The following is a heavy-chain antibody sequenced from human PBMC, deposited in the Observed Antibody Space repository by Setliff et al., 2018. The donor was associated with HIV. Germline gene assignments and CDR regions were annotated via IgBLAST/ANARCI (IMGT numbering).Heavy chain of an antibody. CDR3: ARLRINDY. CDR2: INSDGTEK. CDR1: AFSFNNYY. V-gene: IGHV3-7*01. Sequence: GSLRLSCIASAFSFNNYYMTWVRQAPGKGLEWVANINSDGTEKNYADSVRGRFTISRDNSKNSVYLQMNGLRVKDTAVYYCARLRINDYWGQGTPVTVSS. J-gene: IGHJ4*02.